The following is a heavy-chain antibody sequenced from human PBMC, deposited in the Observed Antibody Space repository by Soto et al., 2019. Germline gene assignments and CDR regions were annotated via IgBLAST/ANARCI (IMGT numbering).Heavy chain of an antibody. CDR3: ATDYPESSGYFVSYYYYYGMDV. CDR1: GFTFSSYG. D-gene: IGHD3-22*01. V-gene: IGHV3-30-3*01. CDR2: LSYDGSNK. Sequence: QVQLEESGGGVVQPGRSLRLSCAASGFTFSSYGMHWVRQAPGKGLEWVSVLSYDGSNKYYADSVKVRLTISRDNSKNTLYLQMNSLRAEDTAVYYCATDYPESSGYFVSYYYYYGMDVWGQGTTVTVTS. J-gene: IGHJ6*02.